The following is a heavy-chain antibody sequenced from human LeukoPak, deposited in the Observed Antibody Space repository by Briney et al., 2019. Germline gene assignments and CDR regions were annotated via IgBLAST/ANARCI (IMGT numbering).Heavy chain of an antibody. CDR3: TRVAGGLHYYFDY. Sequence: GGSLRLSCAASGFTFSSYWMHWVREAPGRGLVWVSRISPDGSTTAHADSVKGRFTTSRDNAKHTLFLQMNSLRAEDTAVYYCTRVAGGLHYYFDYWGQGTLVTVSS. D-gene: IGHD3-16*01. V-gene: IGHV3-74*01. CDR1: GFTFSSYW. J-gene: IGHJ4*02. CDR2: ISPDGSTT.